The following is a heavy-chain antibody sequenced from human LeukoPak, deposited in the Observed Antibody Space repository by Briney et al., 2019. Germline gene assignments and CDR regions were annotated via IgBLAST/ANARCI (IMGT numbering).Heavy chain of an antibody. Sequence: ASVKVSCKASGYTFTGYYMHWVRQAPGQGLEWMGWINPNSGGTNYAQKFQGRVTMTGDTSISTAYMELSRLRSDDTAVYYCARVLCCGSSPDYWGQGTLVTVSS. V-gene: IGHV1-2*02. CDR1: GYTFTGYY. D-gene: IGHD6-6*01. J-gene: IGHJ4*02. CDR2: INPNSGGT. CDR3: ARVLCCGSSPDY.